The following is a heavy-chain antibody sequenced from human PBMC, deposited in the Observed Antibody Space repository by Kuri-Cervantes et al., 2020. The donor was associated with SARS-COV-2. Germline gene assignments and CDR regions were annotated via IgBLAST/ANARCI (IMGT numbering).Heavy chain of an antibody. CDR1: GGSISSGSYY. Sequence: TLSLTCTVSGGSISSGSYYWSWIRQPAGKGLEWIGYIYTSGSANYNPSLKSRVTISVDTSKNQFSLKLSSVTAADTAVYYCARGGYSSSWYGLYNWFDPWGQGTLVTVSS. J-gene: IGHJ5*02. V-gene: IGHV4-61*09. CDR3: ARGGYSSSWYGLYNWFDP. CDR2: IYTSGSA. D-gene: IGHD6-13*01.